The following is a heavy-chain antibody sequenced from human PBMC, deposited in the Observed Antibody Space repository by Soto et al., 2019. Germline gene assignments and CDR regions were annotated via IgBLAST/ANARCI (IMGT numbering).Heavy chain of an antibody. Sequence: VQLVESGGGVVQPGRSLRLSCAASGFTFSDYAMHWVRQAPGKGLEWVAVVSHDGRNTHYADSVKGRFTISRDSSKNTVFLEMTSRRAADTAVYYCATGGRQWLGKSDFNYWGQGALVTVSS. D-gene: IGHD6-19*01. J-gene: IGHJ4*02. CDR1: GFTFSDYA. CDR3: ATGGRQWLGKSDFNY. CDR2: VSHDGRNT. V-gene: IGHV3-30*03.